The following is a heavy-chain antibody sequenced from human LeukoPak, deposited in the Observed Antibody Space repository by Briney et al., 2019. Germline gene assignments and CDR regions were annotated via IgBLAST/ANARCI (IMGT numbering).Heavy chain of an antibody. J-gene: IGHJ4*02. D-gene: IGHD7-27*01. V-gene: IGHV1-58*02. Sequence: ASVKVSCKASGFTFTSSAMQWVRQARGQRLEWIGWIVVGSGNTNYAQEFQERVTITRDMSASTAYMELSSLRSEDTAVYYCAAETGDRLRVDYWGQGTLVTVSS. CDR1: GFTFTSSA. CDR2: IVVGSGNT. CDR3: AAETGDRLRVDY.